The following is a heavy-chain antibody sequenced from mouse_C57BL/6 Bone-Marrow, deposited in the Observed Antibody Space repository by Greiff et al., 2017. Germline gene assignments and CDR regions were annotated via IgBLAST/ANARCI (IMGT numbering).Heavy chain of an antibody. V-gene: IGHV3-6*01. CDR3: ASYDYDGGDYFDD. J-gene: IGHJ2*01. Sequence: EVQRVESGPGLVKPSQSLSLTCSVTGYSITSGYYWNWIRQFPGNKLEWMGYISYDGSNNYNPSLKNRISITRDTSKNQFFLKLNSVTTEDTATYYCASYDYDGGDYFDDWGQGTTLTVSS. CDR2: ISYDGSN. D-gene: IGHD2-4*01. CDR1: GYSITSGYY.